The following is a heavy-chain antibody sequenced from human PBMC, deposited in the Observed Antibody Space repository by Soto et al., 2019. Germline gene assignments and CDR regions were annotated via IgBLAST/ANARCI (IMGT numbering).Heavy chain of an antibody. D-gene: IGHD2-15*01. CDR2: IKSKTDGGTT. Sequence: PGGSLRLSCAASGFTFSNAWMNWVRQAPGKGLEWVGRIKSKTDGGTTDYAAPVKGRFTISRDDSKNTLYLQMNSLKTEDTAVYYCTTDLVVVAATYDYWGQGTLVTVSS. CDR3: TTDLVVVAATYDY. CDR1: GFTFSNAW. J-gene: IGHJ4*02. V-gene: IGHV3-15*07.